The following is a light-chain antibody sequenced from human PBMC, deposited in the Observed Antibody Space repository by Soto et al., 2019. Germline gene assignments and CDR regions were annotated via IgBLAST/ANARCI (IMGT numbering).Light chain of an antibody. CDR3: ATWDDSVNGWV. CDR2: SNN. CDR1: SSNIGSNA. V-gene: IGLV1-44*01. Sequence: QSVLTQPPSASGTPGQRVTISCSGSSSNIGSNAVSWYQQLPGTAPKVLIYSNNQRPSGVPDRLSGSKSGTSASLAISGLQSEDDADYYCATWDDSVNGWVFGGGTKLAV. J-gene: IGLJ3*02.